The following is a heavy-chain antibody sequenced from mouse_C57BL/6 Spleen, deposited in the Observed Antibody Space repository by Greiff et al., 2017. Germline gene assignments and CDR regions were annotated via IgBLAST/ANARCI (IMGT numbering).Heavy chain of an antibody. Sequence: EVQLVESGGGLVQPKGSLKLSCAASGFSFNTYAMNWVRQAPGKGLEWVARIRSKSNNYATYYADSVKDRFTISRDDSESMLYLQMNNLKTEDTAMYYCVRPSIYDGYAAWFAYWGQGTLVTVSA. V-gene: IGHV10-1*01. CDR1: GFSFNTYA. D-gene: IGHD2-3*01. CDR3: VRPSIYDGYAAWFAY. J-gene: IGHJ3*01. CDR2: IRSKSNNYAT.